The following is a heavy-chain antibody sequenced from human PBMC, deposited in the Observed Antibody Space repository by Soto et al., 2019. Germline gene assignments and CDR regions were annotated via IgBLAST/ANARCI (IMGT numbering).Heavy chain of an antibody. Sequence: GASLRLSYAASALRSSTYWMHWVRTATGKWLEWVSRINPEGTMRNYGDSVNGRFTISRDNARGTLHLDMPSLRADDTAVYYSARDPPGIGIEDWGQGTMVTVSS. CDR3: ARDPPGIGIED. D-gene: IGHD1-1*01. CDR2: INPEGTMR. CDR1: ALRSSTYW. J-gene: IGHJ4*01. V-gene: IGHV3-74*01.